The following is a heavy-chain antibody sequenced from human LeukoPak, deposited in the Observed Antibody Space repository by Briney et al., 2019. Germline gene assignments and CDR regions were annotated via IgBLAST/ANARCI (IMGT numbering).Heavy chain of an antibody. J-gene: IGHJ4*02. Sequence: GGSLRLSCAASGFTVSSNYMSWVRQAPGKGLEWVSVIYSGGSTYYADSVKGRFTISRDNSKNTLYLQMNSLRAEDTAVYYCARASLQYYYGSGSYYNGPFDYWGQGTLVTVSS. D-gene: IGHD3-10*01. CDR3: ARASLQYYYGSGSYYNGPFDY. V-gene: IGHV3-53*01. CDR2: IYSGGST. CDR1: GFTVSSNY.